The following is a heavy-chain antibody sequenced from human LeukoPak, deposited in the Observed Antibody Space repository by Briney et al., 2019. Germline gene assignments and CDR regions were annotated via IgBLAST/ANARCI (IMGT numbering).Heavy chain of an antibody. CDR3: ARDNRSSSWYYFDY. CDR2: MNPNSGNT. J-gene: IGHJ4*02. D-gene: IGHD6-13*01. V-gene: IGHV1-8*01. CDR1: GYTFTSYD. Sequence: ASVKVSCKASGYTFTSYDINWVRQATGQGLEWMGWMNPNSGNTGYAQKFQGRVTMTRDTSTSTVYMELSSLRSEDTAVYYCARDNRSSSWYYFDYWGQGTLVTVSS.